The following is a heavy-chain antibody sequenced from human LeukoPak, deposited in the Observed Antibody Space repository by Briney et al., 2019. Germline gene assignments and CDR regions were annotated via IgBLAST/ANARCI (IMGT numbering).Heavy chain of an antibody. J-gene: IGHJ4*02. V-gene: IGHV3-23*01. D-gene: IGHD3-3*01. CDR2: ISGSGGST. CDR3: AKGQGITIFGVVDY. Sequence: PPGGSLRLSCAASGFTFSSYAMSWVRQAPGKGLEWVSAISGSGGSTYYADSVKGRFTISRDNSKNTLYLQMNSLRAEDTAVYYCAKGQGITIFGVVDYWGQGTLVTVSS. CDR1: GFTFSSYA.